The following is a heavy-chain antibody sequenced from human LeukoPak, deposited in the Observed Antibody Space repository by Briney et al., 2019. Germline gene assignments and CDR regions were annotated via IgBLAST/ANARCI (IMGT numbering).Heavy chain of an antibody. CDR2: ISYDGSNK. V-gene: IGHV3-30*04. D-gene: IGHD2-15*01. CDR1: GFTFSSYA. Sequence: GRSLRLSCAASGFTFSSYAMHWVRQAPGKGLEWVAVISYDGSNKYYADSVKGRFTISRDNSKNTLYLQMNSLRAEDTAVYYRARVLWQGIDYWGQGTLVTVSS. J-gene: IGHJ4*02. CDR3: ARVLWQGIDY.